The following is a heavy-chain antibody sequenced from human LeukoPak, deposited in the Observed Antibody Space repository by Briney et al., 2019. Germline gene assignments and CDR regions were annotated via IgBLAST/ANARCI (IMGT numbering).Heavy chain of an antibody. Sequence: PSETLSLTCTASGGSISSSGYYWGWIRQPPGKGLEWIASINYSGTAYYNPSLKSRVTISEDRSKNQFSLKLSSVTAADTAVYYCARDLGGGGSYFAFDIWGQGTMVTVSS. V-gene: IGHV4-39*02. CDR3: ARDLGGGGSYFAFDI. D-gene: IGHD1-26*01. CDR2: INYSGTA. J-gene: IGHJ3*02. CDR1: GGSISSSGYY.